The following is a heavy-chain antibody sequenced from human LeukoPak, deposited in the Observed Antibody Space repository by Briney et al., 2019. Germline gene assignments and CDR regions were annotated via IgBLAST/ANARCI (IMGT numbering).Heavy chain of an antibody. CDR3: ARGPYDPRAPETHYGMDV. CDR1: GFTFSSYA. CDR2: IWYDGSNK. Sequence: GGSLRLSCAASGFTFSSYAMTWVRQAPGKGLEWVAVIWYDGSNKYYADSVKGRFTISRDNSKNTLYLQMNSLRAEDTAVYYCARGPYDPRAPETHYGMDVWGQGTTVTVSS. J-gene: IGHJ6*02. D-gene: IGHD3-22*01. V-gene: IGHV3-33*08.